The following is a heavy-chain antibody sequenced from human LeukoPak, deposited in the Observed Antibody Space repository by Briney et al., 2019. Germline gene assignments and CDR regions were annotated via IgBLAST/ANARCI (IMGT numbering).Heavy chain of an antibody. CDR2: IYYSGST. CDR1: DGSISTTSYY. V-gene: IGHV4-39*01. CDR3: AVFRDIGVVTN. J-gene: IGHJ4*02. D-gene: IGHD2-15*01. Sequence: KPSETLSLTCTVSDGSISTTSYYWGWVRQPPGKGLEWIASIYYSGSTYYNPPLKTRVTISVDTSKNQFSLKLSSVTAADTAVFFGAVFRDIGVVTNWGKGTLSPSPQ.